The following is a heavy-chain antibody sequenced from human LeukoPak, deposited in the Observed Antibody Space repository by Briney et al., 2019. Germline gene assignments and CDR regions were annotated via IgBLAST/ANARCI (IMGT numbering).Heavy chain of an antibody. CDR3: AREGRQLGYYMDV. J-gene: IGHJ6*03. D-gene: IGHD3-10*01. Sequence: GGSLRLSCAASILPFSIYCMHCVRQPPGKALECVLYISSSSSYIYYADSVKGRTTISRDNAKTSLYLQMNSLRAEDTAVYYCAREGRQLGYYMDVWGKGTTVTVSS. V-gene: IGHV3-21*01. CDR2: ISSSSSYI. CDR1: ILPFSIYC.